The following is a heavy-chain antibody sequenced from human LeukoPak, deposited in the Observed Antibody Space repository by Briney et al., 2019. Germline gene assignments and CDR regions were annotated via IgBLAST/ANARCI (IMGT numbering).Heavy chain of an antibody. CDR3: ARSNSSGYYGYDY. CDR1: GYTFTRYA. CDR2: INPNSGGT. V-gene: IGHV1-2*04. Sequence: ASVKVSCKASGYTFTRYAMNWVRQAPGQGLEWMGWINPNSGGTNYAQKFQGWVTMTRDTSISTAYMELSRLRSDDTAVYYCARSNSSGYYGYDYWGQGTLVTVSS. J-gene: IGHJ4*02. D-gene: IGHD3-22*01.